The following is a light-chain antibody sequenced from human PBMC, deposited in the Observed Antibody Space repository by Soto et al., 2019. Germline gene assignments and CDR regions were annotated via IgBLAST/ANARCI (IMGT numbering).Light chain of an antibody. J-gene: IGKJ1*01. CDR2: AAS. Sequence: DIQMTQSPSTLSGSVGDRVTITCRASQTISSWLAWYQQKPGKAPELLIYAASTLQSGVPSRFSGSGSGTEFTLTISNLQPDDFATYYCQQYDSYSSGPFGQGTKVDIK. CDR1: QTISSW. V-gene: IGKV1-5*01. CDR3: QQYDSYSSGP.